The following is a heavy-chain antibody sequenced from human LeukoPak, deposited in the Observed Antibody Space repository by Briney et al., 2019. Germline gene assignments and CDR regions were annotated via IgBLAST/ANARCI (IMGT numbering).Heavy chain of an antibody. D-gene: IGHD3-3*01. V-gene: IGHV4-39*01. CDR2: IYSSGST. J-gene: IGHJ4*02. Sequence: SETLSLTCTVSGGSISSSSYYWGWIRQPPGKGLEWIGSIYSSGSTYYNPSLKSRVTISVDTSKNQFTLKLSSVTAADTAVYYCATNEWSGYYFEYWGQGTLVPVSS. CDR1: GGSISSSSYY. CDR3: ATNEWSGYYFEY.